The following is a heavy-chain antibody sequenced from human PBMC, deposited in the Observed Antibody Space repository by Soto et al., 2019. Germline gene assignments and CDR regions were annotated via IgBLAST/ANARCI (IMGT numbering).Heavy chain of an antibody. CDR1: GFTFSSYD. CDR2: IGTAGDT. CDR3: ARGSVDSRSDSPGSDNWFDP. J-gene: IGHJ5*02. V-gene: IGHV3-13*01. D-gene: IGHD6-6*01. Sequence: PGGSLRLSCAASGFTFSSYDMHWVRQATGKGLEWVSAIGTAGDTYYPGSVKGRFTISRENAKNSLYLQMNSLRAGDTAVYYCARGSVDSRSDSPGSDNWFDPWGQGTRVTVSS.